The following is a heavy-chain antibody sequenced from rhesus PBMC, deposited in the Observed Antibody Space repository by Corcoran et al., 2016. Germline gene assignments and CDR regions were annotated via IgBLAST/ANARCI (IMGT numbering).Heavy chain of an antibody. CDR3: ATDQEHCTGIGCYTNYYGLDS. D-gene: IGHD2-21*01. V-gene: IGHV1-111*02. CDR1: GYTFTDYY. Sequence: EVQLVQSGAEVKKPGASVKISCKASGYTFTDYYLPWVRQVPGKGLERMGRFDPEDSEPIHAPNYQPRVPITGDTSTKTAYMELSSLRSEDTAVYYCATDQEHCTGIGCYTNYYGLDSWGQGVVVTVSS. J-gene: IGHJ6*01. CDR2: FDPEDSEP.